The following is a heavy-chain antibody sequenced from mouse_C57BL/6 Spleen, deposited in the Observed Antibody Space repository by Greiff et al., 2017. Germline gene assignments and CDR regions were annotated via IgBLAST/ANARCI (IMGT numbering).Heavy chain of an antibody. V-gene: IGHV1-81*01. D-gene: IGHD1-1*01. Sequence: QVQLQQSGAELARPGASVKLSCKASGYTFTSYGISWVKQRTGQGLEWIGEIYPRSGNTYYNEKFKGKATLTADKSSSTAYMELRSLTSEDSAVXFCARWHGSSYGDYFDYWGQGTTLTVSS. CDR3: ARWHGSSYGDYFDY. CDR2: IYPRSGNT. CDR1: GYTFTSYG. J-gene: IGHJ2*01.